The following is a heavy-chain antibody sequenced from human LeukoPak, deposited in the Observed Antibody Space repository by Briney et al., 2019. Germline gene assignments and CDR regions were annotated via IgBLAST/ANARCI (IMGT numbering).Heavy chain of an antibody. Sequence: GGSLRLSCAASGFTFSSYSMNWVRQAPGKGLEWVSSISSSSSYIYYADSVKGRFTISRDNAKNSLYLQMNSLRAEDTAVYYCARDSPTDAFDIWGQGTMVTVSS. CDR3: ARDSPTDAFDI. J-gene: IGHJ3*02. V-gene: IGHV3-21*01. CDR1: GFTFSSYS. CDR2: ISSSSSYI.